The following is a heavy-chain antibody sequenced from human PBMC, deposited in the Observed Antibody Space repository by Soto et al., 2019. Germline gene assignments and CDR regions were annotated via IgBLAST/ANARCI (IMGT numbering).Heavy chain of an antibody. J-gene: IGHJ6*03. CDR2: ISNNSSYI. Sequence: PGGSLRLSCAASGFAFSSYSMNWVRQAPGKGLEYVSSISNNSSYIYYADSVKGRFIVSRDNSKNSLYLQMDSLRPEDMAVYYCARGPPAGVLYFYYYHMDVWGKGTTVTVSS. CDR1: GFAFSSYS. CDR3: ARGPPAGVLYFYYYHMDV. V-gene: IGHV3-21*01. D-gene: IGHD2-8*01.